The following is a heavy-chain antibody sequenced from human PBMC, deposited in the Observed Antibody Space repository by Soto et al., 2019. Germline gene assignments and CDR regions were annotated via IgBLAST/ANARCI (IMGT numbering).Heavy chain of an antibody. CDR3: ARGRGIAARGREEYYYYGMDV. J-gene: IGHJ6*02. V-gene: IGHV4-38-2*01. CDR2: IYHSGST. CDR1: GYSISSGYY. D-gene: IGHD6-6*01. Sequence: SETLSLTCAVSGYSISSGYYWGWIRQPPGKGLEWIGSIYHSGSTYYNPSLKSRVTISVDTSKNQFSMKLSSVTAADKAVYYCARGRGIAARGREEYYYYGMDVWGQGTTVT.